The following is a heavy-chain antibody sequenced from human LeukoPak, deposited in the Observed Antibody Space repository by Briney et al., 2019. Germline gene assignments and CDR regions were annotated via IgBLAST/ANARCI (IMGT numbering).Heavy chain of an antibody. CDR2: ISWVSSST. Sequence: GGSLRLSCAVSGLTFSDYAMHWVRQAPGKGLEWGGGISWVSSSTDYARSVKGRFTISRDNAKNSLYLQMNSLRAEDTALYYCAKAWPSSGYFFDYCGPGNLITVSS. CDR3: AKAWPSSGYFFDY. CDR1: GLTFSDYA. J-gene: IGHJ4*02. V-gene: IGHV3-9*01. D-gene: IGHD3-22*01.